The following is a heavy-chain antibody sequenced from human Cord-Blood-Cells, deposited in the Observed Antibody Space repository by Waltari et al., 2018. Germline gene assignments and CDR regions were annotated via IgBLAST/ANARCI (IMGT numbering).Heavy chain of an antibody. Sequence: QVQLQQWGAGLLKPSETLSLTCAVYGGSFSGYYWSWIRQPPGKGVEWIGEINHSGSTNYNPSLKSRVTISVDTSKNQFSLKLSAVTAADTAVYYCARGSRYFDWLLYYFDYWGQGTLVTVSS. D-gene: IGHD3-9*01. V-gene: IGHV4-34*01. J-gene: IGHJ4*02. CDR1: GGSFSGYY. CDR3: ARGSRYFDWLLYYFDY. CDR2: INHSGST.